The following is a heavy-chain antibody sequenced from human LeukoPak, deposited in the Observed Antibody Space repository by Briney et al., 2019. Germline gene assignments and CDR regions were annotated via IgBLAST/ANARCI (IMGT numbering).Heavy chain of an antibody. CDR2: ISSSGGNI. CDR3: ARRYCSSTSCTLDN. CDR1: GFTFSSYS. J-gene: IGHJ4*02. D-gene: IGHD2-2*01. V-gene: IGHV3-48*04. Sequence: GGSLRLSCAASGFTFSSYSMNWVRQAPGKGLEWVSYISSSGGNIYYADSVKGRFTISRDNAKNSLYLQMNSLRAEDTAVYYCARRYCSSTSCTLDNWGQGTLITVSS.